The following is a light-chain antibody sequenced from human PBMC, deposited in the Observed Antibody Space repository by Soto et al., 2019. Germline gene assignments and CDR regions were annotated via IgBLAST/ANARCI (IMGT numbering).Light chain of an antibody. J-gene: IGKJ4*01. CDR2: GAS. Sequence: EIVLTQSPGTLSLSPGERATLSCRASQSVSSSYLAWYQRKPGQAPRLLIYGASSRATGIPDRFSGSGSGTDFTLTISRLEPEDFAVYYCQQYGSSPRLTFGGGTRWIS. CDR1: QSVSSSY. V-gene: IGKV3-20*01. CDR3: QQYGSSPRLT.